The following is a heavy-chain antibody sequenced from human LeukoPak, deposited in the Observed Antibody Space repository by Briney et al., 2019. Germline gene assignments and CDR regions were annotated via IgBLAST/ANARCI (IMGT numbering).Heavy chain of an antibody. CDR1: GFTVGSNY. D-gene: IGHD4-11*01. J-gene: IGHJ3*02. Sequence: GGSLRLSCAASGFTVGSNYMSWVRQAPGKGLEWVSVIYSDGTTYYADSVKGRFTISRDNSKNTLYLQMNSLGAEDTAVYYCARDSPYSDYLIGGAFNIWGQGTMVSVSS. V-gene: IGHV3-53*01. CDR3: ARDSPYSDYLIGGAFNI. CDR2: IYSDGTT.